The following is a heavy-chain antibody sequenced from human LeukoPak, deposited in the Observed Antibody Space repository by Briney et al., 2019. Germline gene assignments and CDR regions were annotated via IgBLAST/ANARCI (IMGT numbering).Heavy chain of an antibody. CDR3: ARGGSYDILTGRRRDFDY. J-gene: IGHJ4*02. D-gene: IGHD3-9*01. V-gene: IGHV3-21*01. CDR2: ISSSSYI. Sequence: PGGSLRLSCAASGFTFSSYSMNWVRQAPGKGLEWVSSISSSSYIYYAGSVKGRFTISRDNAKNSLYLQMNSLRAEDTAVYYCARGGSYDILTGRRRDFDYWGQGTLVTVSS. CDR1: GFTFSSYS.